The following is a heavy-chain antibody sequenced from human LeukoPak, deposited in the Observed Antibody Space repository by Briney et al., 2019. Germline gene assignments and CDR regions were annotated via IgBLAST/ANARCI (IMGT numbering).Heavy chain of an antibody. CDR2: ISGSGDST. Sequence: GGSLRLSCAASGFTFSNYAMSWVRQAPGKGLEWVSGISGSGDSTYFADSVKGRFTISRGNSKNTLYLQMNSLRAEDTAVYYCAKDRSDSSSWYCVDVWGQGTTVTVSS. CDR3: AKDRSDSSSWYCVDV. V-gene: IGHV3-23*01. D-gene: IGHD6-13*01. CDR1: GFTFSNYA. J-gene: IGHJ6*02.